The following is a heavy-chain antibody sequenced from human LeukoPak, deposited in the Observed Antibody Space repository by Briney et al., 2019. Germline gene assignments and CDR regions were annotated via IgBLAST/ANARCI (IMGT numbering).Heavy chain of an antibody. CDR2: IYYSGST. CDR1: GGSISSGGYY. D-gene: IGHD6-13*01. Sequence: SETLSLTCTVSGGSISSGGYYWSWIRQHPGTGLEWIGYIYYSGSTYYNPSLKSRVTISVDTSKNQFSLKLSSVTAADTAVYYCARGSPIAAAGYGMDVWGQGTTVTVSS. V-gene: IGHV4-31*03. J-gene: IGHJ6*02. CDR3: ARGSPIAAAGYGMDV.